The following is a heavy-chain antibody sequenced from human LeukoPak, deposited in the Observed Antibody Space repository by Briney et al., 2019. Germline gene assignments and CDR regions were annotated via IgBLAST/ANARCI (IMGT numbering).Heavy chain of an antibody. Sequence: SVKVSCKASGGTFSSYAISWVRQAPGQGLEWMGGIIPIFGTANYAQKFQGRVTITTDESTSTAYMELSSLRSEDTAVYYCARDSLGYCSSTSCPKAFDIWGQGTMVTVSS. D-gene: IGHD2-2*01. CDR3: ARDSLGYCSSTSCPKAFDI. CDR2: IIPIFGTA. J-gene: IGHJ3*02. CDR1: GGTFSSYA. V-gene: IGHV1-69*05.